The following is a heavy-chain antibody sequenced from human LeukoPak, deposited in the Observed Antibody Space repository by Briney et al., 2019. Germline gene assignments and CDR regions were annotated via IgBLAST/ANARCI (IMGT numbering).Heavy chain of an antibody. D-gene: IGHD5-24*01. CDR2: ISSSGSTI. CDR1: GFTFSDYY. CDR3: ARDGSGEMATITGYFDY. V-gene: IGHV3-11*01. J-gene: IGHJ4*02. Sequence: GESLRISCAASGFTFSDYYMSWIRQAPGKGLEWVSYISSSGSTIYYADSVKGRFTISRDNAKNSLYLQMNSLRAEDTAVYYCARDGSGEMATITGYFDYWGQGTLVTVSS.